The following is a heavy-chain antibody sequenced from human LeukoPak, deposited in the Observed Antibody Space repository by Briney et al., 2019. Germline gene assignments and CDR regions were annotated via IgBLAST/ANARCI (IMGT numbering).Heavy chain of an antibody. J-gene: IGHJ4*02. CDR1: GGSISSYY. CDR2: IYYSGST. D-gene: IGHD3-9*01. V-gene: IGHV4-59*01. CDR3: ARGKRYFDWSHFDY. Sequence: SETLSLTCTVSGGSISSYYWSWIRQPAGKGLEWIGYIYYSGSTNYNPSLKSRVTISVDTSKNQFSLKLSSVTAADTAVYYCARGKRYFDWSHFDYWGQGTLVTVSS.